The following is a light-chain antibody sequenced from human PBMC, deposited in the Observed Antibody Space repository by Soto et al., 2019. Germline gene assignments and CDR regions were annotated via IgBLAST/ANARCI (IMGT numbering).Light chain of an antibody. Sequence: DIQMTQSPSTLSASVGDRVTITCRASQSISSWLAWYQQKRGKAPKLLIYDASSLESGVPSRFSGSGSGTEFTLTISSLQPDDFATYYCQHPKWTFGQGTKVEIK. J-gene: IGKJ1*01. CDR2: DAS. V-gene: IGKV1-5*01. CDR3: QHPKWT. CDR1: QSISSW.